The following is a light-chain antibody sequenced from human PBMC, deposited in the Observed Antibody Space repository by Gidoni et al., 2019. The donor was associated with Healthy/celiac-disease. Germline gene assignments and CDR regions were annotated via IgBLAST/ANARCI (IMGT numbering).Light chain of an antibody. CDR3: CSYAGPKVV. J-gene: IGLJ2*01. V-gene: IGLV2-23*02. Sequence: QSALTQPASVSGSPGQSITIPCTGTSSDVGSYNLVSWYQQPPGKAPKLMIYEVSKRPSGVSNRFSGSKSGNTASLTISGLQAEDEADYYCCSYAGPKVVFGGGTKLTVL. CDR2: EVS. CDR1: SSDVGSYNL.